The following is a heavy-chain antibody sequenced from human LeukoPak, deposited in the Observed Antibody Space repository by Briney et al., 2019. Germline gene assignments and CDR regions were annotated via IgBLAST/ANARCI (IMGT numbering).Heavy chain of an antibody. D-gene: IGHD6-19*01. J-gene: IGHJ2*01. CDR3: ARDRSSGWSYPNRYFDP. V-gene: IGHV3-30-3*01. CDR1: GFTFSSYA. CDR2: ISYDGSNK. Sequence: GGSLRLSCAASGFTFSSYAMHWVRQAPGKGLEWAAVISYDGSNKYYADSVKGRFTISRDNSKNTLYLQMNSLRAEDTAVYYCARDRSSGWSYPNRYFDPWGRGTLLTVSS.